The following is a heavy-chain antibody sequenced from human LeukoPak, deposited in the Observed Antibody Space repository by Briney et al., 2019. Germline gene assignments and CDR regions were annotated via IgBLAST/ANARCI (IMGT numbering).Heavy chain of an antibody. CDR2: ISYRGST. J-gene: IGHJ3*02. CDR3: ATNAGPAALDAIDI. CDR1: GGSINRHY. Sequence: PSETLSLTCTVSGGSINRHYWSWIRQTPGKGLEWIGYISYRGSTNYNPSLKSRVTISVDTSNNQFSLRLSSVTAADTAVYYCATNAGPAALDAIDIWGRGTIVTVSS. D-gene: IGHD2-2*01. V-gene: IGHV4-59*08.